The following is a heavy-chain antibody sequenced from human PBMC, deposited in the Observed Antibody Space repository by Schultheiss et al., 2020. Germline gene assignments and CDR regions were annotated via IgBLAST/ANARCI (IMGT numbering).Heavy chain of an antibody. D-gene: IGHD5-24*01. CDR3: AKDGGRDSYNYYFDY. CDR1: GFTFSSYG. V-gene: IGHV3-30*18. J-gene: IGHJ4*02. CDR2: ISYDGSNK. Sequence: GGSLRLSCAASGFTFSSYGMHWVRQAPGKGLEWVAVISYDGSNKYYADSVKGRFTISRDNSKNTLYLQMNSLRAEDTAVYYCAKDGGRDSYNYYFDYWGQGTLVTVSS.